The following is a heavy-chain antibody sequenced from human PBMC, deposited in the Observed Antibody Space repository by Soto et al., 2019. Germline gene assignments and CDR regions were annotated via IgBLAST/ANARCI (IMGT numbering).Heavy chain of an antibody. V-gene: IGHV1-2*02. CDR1: GYTFTGHF. D-gene: IGHD1-1*01. J-gene: IGHJ1*01. Sequence: ASVKVSCKASGYTFTGHFMHWVRQAPGQGLEWMGWINPNSGATKYAQKFQGRVTMTRDTSISTAYMELTMLRSDDTAVYYCARGGGTTLALLARGQGTLVTVSS. CDR2: INPNSGAT. CDR3: ARGGGTTLALLA.